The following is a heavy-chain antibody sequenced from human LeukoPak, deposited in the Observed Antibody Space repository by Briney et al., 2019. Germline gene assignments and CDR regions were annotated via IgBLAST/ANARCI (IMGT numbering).Heavy chain of an antibody. CDR3: ARVSSGSGSYRTLLSY. CDR2: ISSSSSTI. CDR1: GFTFSSYS. J-gene: IGHJ4*02. D-gene: IGHD3-10*01. V-gene: IGHV3-48*01. Sequence: GGSLRLSCAASGFTFSSYSMNWVRQAPGEGLEWVSYISSSSSTIYYADSVKGRFTISRDNAKNSLYLQMTSLRAEDTAVYYCARVSSGSGSYRTLLSYWGQGTLVTVSS.